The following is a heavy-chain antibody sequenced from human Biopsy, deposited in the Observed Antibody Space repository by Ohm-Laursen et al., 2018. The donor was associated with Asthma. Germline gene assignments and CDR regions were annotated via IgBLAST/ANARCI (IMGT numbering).Heavy chain of an antibody. CDR3: ARHDHRWYTYADF. CDR2: MYYGETT. CDR1: GASITSSAYY. Sequence: TLSLTCSVSGASITSSAYYWGWIRQPPGKGLEWIGSMYYGETTYYSPSLKSRVTISVDPSKNQFSLILSSVTAADTAVYYCARHDHRWYTYADFWGQGTLVTVSS. V-gene: IGHV4-39*01. J-gene: IGHJ4*02. D-gene: IGHD5-18*01.